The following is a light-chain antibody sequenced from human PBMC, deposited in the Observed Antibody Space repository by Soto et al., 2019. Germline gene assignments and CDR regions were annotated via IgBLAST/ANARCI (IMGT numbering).Light chain of an antibody. J-gene: IGKJ1*01. V-gene: IGKV1-5*03. CDR3: QQYNSYSRT. CDR2: KAS. CDR1: QSISSW. Sequence: DIQLTQSPSFLSASVGDRFTITCRASQSISSWLAWYQQKPGKAPKLLIYKASSLESGVPSRFSGSGSGTEFTLTISSLQPDDFATYYCQQYNSYSRTFGQGTKVDI.